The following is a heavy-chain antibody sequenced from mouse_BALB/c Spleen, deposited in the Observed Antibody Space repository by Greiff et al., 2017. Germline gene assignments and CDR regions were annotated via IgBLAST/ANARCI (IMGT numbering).Heavy chain of an antibody. J-gene: IGHJ3*01. Sequence: EVQRVESGGGLVKPGGSLKLSCAASGFAFSSYDMSWVRQTPEKRLEWVAYISSGGGSTYYPDTVKGRFTISRDNAKNTLYLQMSSLKSEDTAMYYCARPDGYYVGWFAYWGQGTLVTVSA. D-gene: IGHD2-3*01. CDR3: ARPDGYYVGWFAY. V-gene: IGHV5-12-1*01. CDR1: GFAFSSYD. CDR2: ISSGGGST.